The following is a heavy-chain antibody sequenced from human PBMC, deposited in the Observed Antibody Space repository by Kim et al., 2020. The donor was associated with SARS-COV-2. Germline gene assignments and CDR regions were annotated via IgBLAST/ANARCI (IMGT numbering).Heavy chain of an antibody. Sequence: ASVKVSCKASGYTFTSYAMNWVRQAPGQGLEWMGWINTNTGNPTYAQGFTGRVVFALDTSVSTAYLQISSLKAEDTAVYYCARDWDTLWDIVVVPAGTEHWFDPGGQGSLVTVSS. V-gene: IGHV7-4-1*02. J-gene: IGHJ5*02. CDR2: INTNTGNP. CDR3: ARDWDTLWDIVVVPAGTEHWFDP. CDR1: GYTFTSYA. D-gene: IGHD2-2*01.